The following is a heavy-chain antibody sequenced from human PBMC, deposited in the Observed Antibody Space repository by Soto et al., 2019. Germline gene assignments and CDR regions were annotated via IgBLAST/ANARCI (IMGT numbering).Heavy chain of an antibody. CDR2: IIPIFGTP. V-gene: IGHV1-69*01. CDR1: GGSFSSYA. Sequence: QVQLVQSGAEVKKPGSSVKVSCKASGGSFSSYAISWVRQAPGQGLEWMGGIIPIFGTPSYAQKFQGRVTITADESTSTAYMELSSLRSEETAVYYCAREYSSSSGRFDNWGQGTLVTVSS. D-gene: IGHD6-6*01. CDR3: AREYSSSSGRFDN. J-gene: IGHJ4*02.